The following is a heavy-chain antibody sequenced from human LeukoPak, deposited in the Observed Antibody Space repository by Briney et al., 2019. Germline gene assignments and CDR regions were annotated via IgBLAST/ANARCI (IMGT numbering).Heavy chain of an antibody. CDR3: AKAEEIVVRPAAIPDY. Sequence: PGGSLRLSCAASGLTFSSYAMSWVRQAPGKGLEWVSAISGSGGSTYYADSVKGRFTISSDNSKNTLYLQMNSLRAEDTAVYYWAKAEEIVVRPAAIPDYWGQGTLVTVSS. V-gene: IGHV3-23*01. CDR2: ISGSGGST. D-gene: IGHD2-2*02. J-gene: IGHJ4*02. CDR1: GLTFSSYA.